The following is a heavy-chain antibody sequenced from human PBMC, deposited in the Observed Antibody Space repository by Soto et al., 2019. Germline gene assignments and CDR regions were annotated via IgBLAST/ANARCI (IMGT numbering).Heavy chain of an antibody. CDR2: IWYDGSNK. Sequence: GGSLRLSCAASGFTFSSYGMHWVRQAPGKGLEWVAVIWYDGSNKYYADSVKGRFTISRDNSKNTLYLQMNSLRAEDTAVYYCAREYSSSWYGYYYYYGMDVWGQGTTVTVSS. CDR3: AREYSSSWYGYYYYYGMDV. D-gene: IGHD6-13*01. V-gene: IGHV3-33*01. CDR1: GFTFSSYG. J-gene: IGHJ6*02.